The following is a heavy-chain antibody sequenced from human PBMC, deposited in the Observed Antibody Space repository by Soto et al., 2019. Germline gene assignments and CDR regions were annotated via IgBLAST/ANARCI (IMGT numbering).Heavy chain of an antibody. CDR3: ARDPLHYDFWSGYSAYFYYGMDV. CDR2: ISDSGGTV. J-gene: IGHJ6*02. Sequence: GGSLRLSCAASGFTFSSYEMNWVRQAPGQGLEWVSYISDSGGTVYYADSVKGRFTVSRDNAQNSVYLQMNSLRTEDTAVYYCARDPLHYDFWSGYSAYFYYGMDVWGPGTTVTAP. CDR1: GFTFSSYE. V-gene: IGHV3-48*03. D-gene: IGHD3-3*01.